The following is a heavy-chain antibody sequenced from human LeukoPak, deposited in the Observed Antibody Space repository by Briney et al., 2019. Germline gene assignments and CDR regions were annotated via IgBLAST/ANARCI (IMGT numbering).Heavy chain of an antibody. D-gene: IGHD6-19*01. J-gene: IGHJ3*02. V-gene: IGHV6-1*01. Sequence: SQTLSLTCAISGDSVSSNSTAWNWIRQSPSRGLEWLGRTYYRSKWYNDYAVSVKSRITINPDTSKNQFSLQLSSVTAADTAVYYCARSGWPDDAFDIWGQGTMVTVSS. CDR3: ARSGWPDDAFDI. CDR2: TYYRSKWYN. CDR1: GDSVSSNSTA.